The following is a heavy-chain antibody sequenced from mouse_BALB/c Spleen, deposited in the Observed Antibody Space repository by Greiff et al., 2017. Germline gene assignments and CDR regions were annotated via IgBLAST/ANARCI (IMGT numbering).Heavy chain of an antibody. CDR2: IYPSDSYT. Sequence: QVQLQQPGAELVRPGASVKLSCKASGYTFTSYWINWVKQRPGQGLEWIGNIYPSDSYTNYNQKFKDKATLTVDKSSSTAYMQLSSPTSEDSAVYYCTRGTYYDGSSYWYFDVWGAGTTVTVSS. J-gene: IGHJ1*01. CDR1: GYTFTSYW. CDR3: TRGTYYDGSSYWYFDV. V-gene: IGHV1-69*02. D-gene: IGHD1-1*01.